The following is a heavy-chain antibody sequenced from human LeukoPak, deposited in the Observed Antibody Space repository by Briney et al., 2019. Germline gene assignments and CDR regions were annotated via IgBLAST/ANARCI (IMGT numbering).Heavy chain of an antibody. CDR2: IYPGDSDI. Sequence: KPGESLKISCKGSGYTFATYWIAWVRQMPGKGLEWVGIIYPGDSDIRYSPSFQGQVTISFDKSITTAYLQWSSLKASDTAMYYCATGGRRKGGDYAYWGRGTLVTVSS. D-gene: IGHD4-17*01. V-gene: IGHV5-51*01. CDR3: ATGGRRKGGDYAY. J-gene: IGHJ4*02. CDR1: GYTFATYW.